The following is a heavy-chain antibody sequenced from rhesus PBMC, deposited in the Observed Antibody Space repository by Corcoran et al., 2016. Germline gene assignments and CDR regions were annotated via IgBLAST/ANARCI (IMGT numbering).Heavy chain of an antibody. D-gene: IGHD1-44*01. V-gene: IGHV4-81*01. CDR1: GGSISGYY. CDR2: IDGNIAGT. J-gene: IGHJ4*01. Sequence: QVQLQESGPGLVKPSETLSLTCAVSGGSISGYYLSWIRQPPGKELEWIGTIDGNIAGTNYNPSLKSRVNISKDTAKNQFSLKLTSVTAADTAVYYCARGGGTAAFDYWGQGVLVTVSS. CDR3: ARGGGTAAFDY.